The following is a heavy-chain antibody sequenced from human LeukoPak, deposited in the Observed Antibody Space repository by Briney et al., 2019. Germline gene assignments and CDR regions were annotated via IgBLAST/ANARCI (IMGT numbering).Heavy chain of an antibody. J-gene: IGHJ4*02. CDR2: ISGSGGST. CDR1: GFTFSSYA. Sequence: PGGSLRLSCAASGFTFSSYAMSWVRRAPGKGLEWVSAISGSGGSTYYADSVKGRFTISRDNSRNTLYLQMNSLRAEDTAIYYCAKERPQTTSFDYWGQGTLVTVSS. CDR3: AKERPQTTSFDY. D-gene: IGHD2/OR15-2a*01. V-gene: IGHV3-23*01.